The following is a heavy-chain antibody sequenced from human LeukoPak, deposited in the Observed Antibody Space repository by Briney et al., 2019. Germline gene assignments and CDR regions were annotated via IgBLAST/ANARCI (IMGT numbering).Heavy chain of an antibody. V-gene: IGHV3-7*01. Sequence: GGSLRLSCSASGFTFNFYFMSWVRRAPGKGLEWVASVKHDGSQKTYADSVNGRFTISRDNAKNSVYLQIDTLRAEDTAVYYCARAPQGSTPDYWGQGTLVSVSS. CDR3: ARAPQGSTPDY. CDR2: VKHDGSQK. CDR1: GFTFNFYF. J-gene: IGHJ4*02.